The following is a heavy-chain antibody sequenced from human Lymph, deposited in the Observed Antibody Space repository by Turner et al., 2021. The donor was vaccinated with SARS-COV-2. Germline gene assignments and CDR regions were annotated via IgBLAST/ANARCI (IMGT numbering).Heavy chain of an antibody. J-gene: IGHJ3*02. CDR2: IIPILGIA. CDR1: GGTFSTDV. V-gene: IGHV1-69*10. CDR3: ARRHSGNYDAFDI. D-gene: IGHD1-26*01. Sequence: QVQLVQSGAEVKKPGSSVKVSCKASGGTFSTDVISGVRQAPGQGLEWMGGIIPILGIANYAQKFQGRVTITADKSTSTAYMELSSLRSEDTAVYHCARRHSGNYDAFDIWGQGTMVTVSS.